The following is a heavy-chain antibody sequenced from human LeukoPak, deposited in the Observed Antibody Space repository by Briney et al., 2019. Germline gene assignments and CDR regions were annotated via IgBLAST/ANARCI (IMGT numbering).Heavy chain of an antibody. D-gene: IGHD4-11*01. CDR2: IYPGDSDT. CDR3: ARPYDYSRFTAWFDL. J-gene: IGHJ5*02. CDR1: GYRFTSYW. Sequence: GESLKISCKGSGYRFTSYWIGWVRQMPGKGLELMGIIYPGDSDTRYSPSFQGQVTISADKSISTAYLQWSSLKASDTAMYYCARPYDYSRFTAWFDLWGQGTLVTVSS. V-gene: IGHV5-51*01.